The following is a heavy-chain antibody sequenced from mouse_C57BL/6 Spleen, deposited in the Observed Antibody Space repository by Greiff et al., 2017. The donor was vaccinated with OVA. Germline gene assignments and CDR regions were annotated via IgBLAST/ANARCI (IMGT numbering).Heavy chain of an antibody. V-gene: IGHV1-64*01. Sequence: VQLQQPGAELVKPGASVKLSCKASGYTFTSYWMHWVKQRPGQGLEWIGMIHPNSGSTNYNEKFKSKATLTVDKSSSTAYMQLSSLTSEDSAVYYCARGGYDYDYYFDYWGQGTTLTVSS. D-gene: IGHD2-4*01. CDR3: ARGGYDYDYYFDY. J-gene: IGHJ2*01. CDR2: IHPNSGST. CDR1: GYTFTSYW.